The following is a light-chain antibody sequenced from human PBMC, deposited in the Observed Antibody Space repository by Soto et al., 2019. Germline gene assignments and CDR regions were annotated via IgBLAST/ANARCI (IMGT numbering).Light chain of an antibody. CDR3: QQYSIYPYT. J-gene: IGKJ2*01. CDR1: QTISNW. CDR2: DAS. Sequence: DIQMTQSPSTLSASVGDRVTITCRASQTISNWLAWYQQEPGKAPKLLIYDASSLRSGVPSRFSGSGFATDFTLTISSLRPDDFATYYCQQYSIYPYTFGQGTKLEIK. V-gene: IGKV1-5*01.